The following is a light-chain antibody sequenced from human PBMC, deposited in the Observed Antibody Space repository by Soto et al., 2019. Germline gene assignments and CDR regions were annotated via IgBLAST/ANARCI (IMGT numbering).Light chain of an antibody. V-gene: IGKV3-20*01. J-gene: IGKJ1*01. Sequence: DIVLTQSPGTLCLSPGERATLSCRASQSVSSNYLAWYQQKRGQAPRLLIYGASSRATGIPDRFSGSGSGTDFTLTISRLETEDFALYYCQQYGNSPWTFGQGTKVEI. CDR3: QQYGNSPWT. CDR1: QSVSSNY. CDR2: GAS.